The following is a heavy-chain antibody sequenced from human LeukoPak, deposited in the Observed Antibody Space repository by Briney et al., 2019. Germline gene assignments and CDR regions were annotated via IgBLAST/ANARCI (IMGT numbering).Heavy chain of an antibody. D-gene: IGHD3-16*01. CDR2: IYHSGST. V-gene: IGHV4-59*08. J-gene: IGHJ4*02. CDR3: ARHVGEAHFDY. Sequence: PSETLSLTCTVAGGSISSYYWSWIRQPPAKGREWIGYIYHSGSTNYNPSLKSRVTISADTSKNQFSLNLTSVTAADTAVYYCARHVGEAHFDYWGQGTLVTVSS. CDR1: GGSISSYY.